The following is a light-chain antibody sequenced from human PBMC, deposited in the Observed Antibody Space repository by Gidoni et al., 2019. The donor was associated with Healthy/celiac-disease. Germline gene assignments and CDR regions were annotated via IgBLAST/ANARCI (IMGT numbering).Light chain of an antibody. V-gene: IGLV2-23*01. Sequence: QSALPHPASVPGSPGPSITIPCTGTSSDVGSYNLVSWYQQHPGKAPKLRIYEGSKRPSGVSNRFSGSKSGNTASLTISGLQAEDEADYYCCSYAGSSTLVFGGGTKLTVL. CDR2: EGS. CDR3: CSYAGSSTLV. CDR1: SSDVGSYNL. J-gene: IGLJ2*01.